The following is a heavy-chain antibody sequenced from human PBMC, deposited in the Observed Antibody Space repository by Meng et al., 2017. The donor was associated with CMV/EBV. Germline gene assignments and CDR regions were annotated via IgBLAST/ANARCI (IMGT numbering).Heavy chain of an antibody. D-gene: IGHD1/OR15-1a*01. V-gene: IGHV3-23*01. CDR1: GFTFSRYA. CDR2: ISVSGGNT. CDR3: AKEAPYNWNTFDI. Sequence: GESLKISCAASGFTFSRYAMSWVRQAPGKGLEWVSAISVSGGNTYYADSVKGRFTISRDNSKNTLYLQMNSLRTEDTAMYYCAKEAPYNWNTFDIWGQGTMVTVSS. J-gene: IGHJ3*02.